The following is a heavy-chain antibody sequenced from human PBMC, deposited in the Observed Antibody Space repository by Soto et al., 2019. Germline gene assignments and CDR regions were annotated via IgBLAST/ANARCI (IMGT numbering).Heavy chain of an antibody. CDR3: ARDPSGYDYAYFDY. V-gene: IGHV1-18*01. CDR2: ISAYNGNT. J-gene: IGHJ4*02. CDR1: GYTFNSYG. Sequence: ASVKVSCKASGYTFNSYGISWVRQAPGQGLEWMGWISAYNGNTNYAQKLQGRVTMTTDTSTSTAYMELRSLRSDDTAVYYCARDPSGYDYAYFDYWGQGTLVNVSS. D-gene: IGHD5-12*01.